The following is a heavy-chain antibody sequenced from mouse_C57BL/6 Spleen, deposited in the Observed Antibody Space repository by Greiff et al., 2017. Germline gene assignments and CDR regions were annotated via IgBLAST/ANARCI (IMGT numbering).Heavy chain of an antibody. Sequence: VQLQQSGAELARPGASVKMSCKASGYTFTSYTMHWVKQRPGQGLEWIGDINPSSGYTKYNQKFKDKATLTEDKSSSTAYMQLSSLTSEDSAVYYCANYYGSPYYFDYWGQGTTLTVSS. CDR1: GYTFTSYT. J-gene: IGHJ2*01. D-gene: IGHD1-1*01. V-gene: IGHV1-4*01. CDR3: ANYYGSPYYFDY. CDR2: INPSSGYT.